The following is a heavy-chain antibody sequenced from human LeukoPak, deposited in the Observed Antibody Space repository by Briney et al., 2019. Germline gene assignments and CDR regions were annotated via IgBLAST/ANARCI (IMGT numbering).Heavy chain of an antibody. J-gene: IGHJ5*02. D-gene: IGHD1-26*01. CDR3: ARDLGSGDAWFDP. CDR1: GYTFTGYY. V-gene: IGHV1-18*04. CDR2: ISAYNGDT. Sequence: ASVKVSCKASGYTFTGYYMHWVRQAPGQGLEGMGWISAYNGDTNYARKLQGRVTMTTDTSTSTAYMELRSLRSDDTAVYYCARDLGSGDAWFDPWGQGTLVTVSS.